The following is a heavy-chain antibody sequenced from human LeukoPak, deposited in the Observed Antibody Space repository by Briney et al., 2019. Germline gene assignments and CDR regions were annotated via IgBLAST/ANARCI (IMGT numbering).Heavy chain of an antibody. CDR1: GYTFTSYY. J-gene: IGHJ4*02. V-gene: IGHV1-18*04. Sequence: RASVKVSCKASGYTFTSYYMNWVRQAPGQGLEWMGWISAYNGKTNYAQKLQGRVTMTTDTSTSTAYMELRSLRSDDTAVYYCARDGSGSKGYYFDYWGQGTLVTVSS. D-gene: IGHD3-10*01. CDR2: ISAYNGKT. CDR3: ARDGSGSKGYYFDY.